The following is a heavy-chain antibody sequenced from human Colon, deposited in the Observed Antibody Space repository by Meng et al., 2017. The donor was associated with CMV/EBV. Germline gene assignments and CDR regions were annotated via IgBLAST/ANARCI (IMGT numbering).Heavy chain of an antibody. CDR1: GGSISRDDYY. Sequence: GSLRLSCAASGGSISRDDYYWGWIRQPPGKGLEWIGSIYYNGYASFNPSLKSRVNISVDTSKNQFSLKLNSLTAADTAVYYCARDTKWFNWFDPWGQGTLVTVSS. V-gene: IGHV4-39*07. D-gene: IGHD3-22*01. CDR2: IYYNGYA. CDR3: ARDTKWFNWFDP. J-gene: IGHJ5*02.